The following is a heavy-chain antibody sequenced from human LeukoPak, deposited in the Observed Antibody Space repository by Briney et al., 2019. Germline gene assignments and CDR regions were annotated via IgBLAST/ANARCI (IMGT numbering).Heavy chain of an antibody. Sequence: ASVKVSCKASGYTFTGYYMHWVRQAPGQGLEWMGWINPNSGGTNYAQKFQGRVTMTRDTSISTAYMELSRLRSDDTAVYHCARNLPYGDYRYYYYGMDVWGQGTTVTVSS. CDR1: GYTFTGYY. CDR3: ARNLPYGDYRYYYYGMDV. J-gene: IGHJ6*02. CDR2: INPNSGGT. D-gene: IGHD4-17*01. V-gene: IGHV1-2*02.